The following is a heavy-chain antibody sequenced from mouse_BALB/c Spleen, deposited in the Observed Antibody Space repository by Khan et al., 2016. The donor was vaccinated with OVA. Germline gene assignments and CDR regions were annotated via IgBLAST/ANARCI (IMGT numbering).Heavy chain of an antibody. CDR2: IDPANGNT. V-gene: IGHV14-3*02. CDR3: ASSILLYAMDY. J-gene: IGHJ4*01. Sequence: VQLQQSGAELVKPGASVKLSCAASGFKIKDTYIQWVKQRPEQGLEWIGRIDPANGNTKYDPKFQDKATMTADTSSNTAYLQLSSLTSEDTAVYYCASSILLYAMDYWGQGTSVTVSS. CDR1: GFKIKDTY.